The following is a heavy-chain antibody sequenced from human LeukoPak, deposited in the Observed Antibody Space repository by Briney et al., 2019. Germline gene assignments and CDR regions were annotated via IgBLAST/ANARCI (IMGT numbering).Heavy chain of an antibody. Sequence: PGGSLRLSCAASGFTFSSYAMSWVRQAPGKGLEWVSAISGSGGSTYYADSVKGRFTISRDNSKNTLYLQMNSLRAEDTAVYYCAKNVGDSSGWSLPDAFDIWGQGTMVTVSS. V-gene: IGHV3-23*01. J-gene: IGHJ3*02. CDR3: AKNVGDSSGWSLPDAFDI. CDR1: GFTFSSYA. CDR2: ISGSGGST. D-gene: IGHD6-19*01.